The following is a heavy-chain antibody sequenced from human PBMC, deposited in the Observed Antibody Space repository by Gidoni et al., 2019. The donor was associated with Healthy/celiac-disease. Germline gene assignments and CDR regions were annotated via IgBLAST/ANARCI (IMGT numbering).Heavy chain of an antibody. V-gene: IGHV4-39*01. D-gene: IGHD3-3*01. CDR3: ARPALLWSGSYGYYYYMDV. CDR2: IYYSGST. Sequence: QLQLQESGPGLVKPSETLSLTCTVSGGSISSSSYYWGWIRQPPGKGLEWIGSIYYSGSTYYNPSLKSRVTISVDTSKNQFSLKLSSVTAADTAVYYCARPALLWSGSYGYYYYMDVWGKGTTVTVSS. J-gene: IGHJ6*03. CDR1: GGSISSSSYY.